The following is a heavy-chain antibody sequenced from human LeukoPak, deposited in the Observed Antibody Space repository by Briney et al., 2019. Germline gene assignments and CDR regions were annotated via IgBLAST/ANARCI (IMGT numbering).Heavy chain of an antibody. V-gene: IGHV3-21*01. J-gene: IGHJ4*02. CDR3: GRAFPPLRTSSAGDL. CDR1: GFTFSDYD. D-gene: IGHD3-16*01. Sequence: GGSLRLSCSASGFTFSDYDMNWVRQAPGKGLEWVSSISYLSSHVYYGDSVKGRFSISRDNAKNSLYLQVNSLGAEDTAIYYCGRAFPPLRTSSAGDLWGQGILVTVSS. CDR2: ISYLSSHV.